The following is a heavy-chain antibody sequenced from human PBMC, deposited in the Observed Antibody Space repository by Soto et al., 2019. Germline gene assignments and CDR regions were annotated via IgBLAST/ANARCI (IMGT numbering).Heavy chain of an antibody. V-gene: IGHV4-4*02. D-gene: IGHD1-7*01. CDR2: IYRTGST. CDR1: VGSCTSPIW. J-gene: IGHJ4*02. CDR3: ASRDPGTSVDY. Sequence: ETRPLACAVSVGSCTSPIWWTWVRQPPGQGLEWIGEIYRTGSTNYNPSLKSRVTISLDKSENQFSLKVTSLTAADTAVYYCASRDPGTSVDYWGQGTVVTVS.